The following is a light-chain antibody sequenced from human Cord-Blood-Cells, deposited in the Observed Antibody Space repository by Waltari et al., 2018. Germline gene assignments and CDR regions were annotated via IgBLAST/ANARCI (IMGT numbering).Light chain of an antibody. CDR3: SSYAGSNNYV. Sequence: QSALTQPPSASGSPGQSGTISCTGTSSAVGGYNYFSWYQQHPGKAPKLMIYEVSKRPSGVPDRFSGSKSGNTASLTVSGLQAEDEADYYCSSYAGSNNYVFGTGTKVTVL. J-gene: IGLJ1*01. CDR1: SSAVGGYNY. CDR2: EVS. V-gene: IGLV2-8*01.